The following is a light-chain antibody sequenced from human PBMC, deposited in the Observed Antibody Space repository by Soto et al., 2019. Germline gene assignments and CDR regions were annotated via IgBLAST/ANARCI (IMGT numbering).Light chain of an antibody. Sequence: DVQMTQSPSSLSASVGDRVTITCRASQKITTNLNWYQQKPGKAPQLLIYAASTLQGGVPSRFSGSGSGTDFTLTINSLQPEDFATYYCQHSYYSPSFGGGTKVEIK. CDR1: QKITTN. CDR3: QHSYYSPS. CDR2: AAS. J-gene: IGKJ4*01. V-gene: IGKV1-39*01.